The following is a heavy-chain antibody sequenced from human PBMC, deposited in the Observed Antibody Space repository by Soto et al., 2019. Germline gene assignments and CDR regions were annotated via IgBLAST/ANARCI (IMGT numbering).Heavy chain of an antibody. J-gene: IGHJ4*02. Sequence: EVQLLESGGGLVQPGGSLRLSCAASGFTFSSYAMSWVRQAPGKGLEWVSAISGSGGSTYYADSVKGRFTISRDNSKNTLYLQMNILRAEDTAVYYCAKPAPGGSSGWYPELDYWGQGTLVTVSS. CDR1: GFTFSSYA. V-gene: IGHV3-23*01. CDR2: ISGSGGST. CDR3: AKPAPGGSSGWYPELDY. D-gene: IGHD6-19*01.